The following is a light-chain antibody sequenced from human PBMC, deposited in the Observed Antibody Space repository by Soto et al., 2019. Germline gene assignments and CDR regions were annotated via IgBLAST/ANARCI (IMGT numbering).Light chain of an antibody. J-gene: IGKJ4*01. V-gene: IGKV1-5*01. Sequence: DIQMTQSPSTLSASVGDRVTITCRASQSISGWLAWYQQKPRKAPKLLIFDASSLESGVPSRFGGSGSGTEFTLTISSLQPDDFATYYCQHYHSYPRSFGGGTKVEIK. CDR3: QHYHSYPRS. CDR2: DAS. CDR1: QSISGW.